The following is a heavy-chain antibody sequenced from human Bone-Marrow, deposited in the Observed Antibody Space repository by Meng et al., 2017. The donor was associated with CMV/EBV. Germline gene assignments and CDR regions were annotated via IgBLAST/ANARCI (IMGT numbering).Heavy chain of an antibody. V-gene: IGHV3-21*06. CDR3: ARLGGGNYYYYAMDA. Sequence: GESLKISCAASGFTFSRYNMHWVRQAPGKGLEWVSSISSGSYNIDYADSVKGRFTISRDNAKNSLFLQMNSLRAEDTAVYYCARLGGGNYYYYAMDAWGKGTTVTVSS. J-gene: IGHJ6*04. CDR1: GFTFSRYN. CDR2: ISSGSYNI. D-gene: IGHD3-16*01.